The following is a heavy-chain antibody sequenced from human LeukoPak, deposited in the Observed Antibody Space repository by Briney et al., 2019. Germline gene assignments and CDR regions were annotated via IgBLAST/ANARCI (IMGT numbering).Heavy chain of an antibody. CDR1: GFTFDDYA. J-gene: IGHJ4*02. CDR2: TSWNSGSI. V-gene: IGHV3-9*01. CDR3: ARKNGLDY. Sequence: GGSLRLSCAASGFTFDDYAMHWVRQAPGKGLEWVSGTSWNSGSIGYADSVKGRFTISRDNAKNSLYLQMNSLRAEDTAVYYCARKNGLDYWGQGTLVTVSS.